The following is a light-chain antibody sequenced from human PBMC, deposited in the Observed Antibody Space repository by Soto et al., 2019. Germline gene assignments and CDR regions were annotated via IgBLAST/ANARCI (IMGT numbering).Light chain of an antibody. CDR2: LTY. CDR1: QDIGND. Sequence: IQMTQSPSALSGSVVDRFTITCLASQDIGNDVGWYQQKPGKAPKRLIYLTYSLQTGVPSRFSGSGSGTDFSLTISSLQPEDSATYFCLQHNSYPRTFGQGTKVDIK. CDR3: LQHNSYPRT. V-gene: IGKV1-17*01. J-gene: IGKJ1*01.